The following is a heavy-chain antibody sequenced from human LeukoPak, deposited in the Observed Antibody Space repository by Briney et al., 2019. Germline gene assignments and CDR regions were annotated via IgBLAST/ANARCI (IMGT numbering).Heavy chain of an antibody. CDR3: ARLLWFGESNLVDY. Sequence: ASVKVSCKASGYTFTGYYMHWVRQAPGQGLEWMGWINPNSGGTNYAQKFQGRVTMTRDTSISTAYMELSRLRSDDTAVYYCARLLWFGESNLVDYWGQGTLVTVSS. D-gene: IGHD3-10*01. CDR1: GYTFTGYY. CDR2: INPNSGGT. V-gene: IGHV1-2*02. J-gene: IGHJ4*02.